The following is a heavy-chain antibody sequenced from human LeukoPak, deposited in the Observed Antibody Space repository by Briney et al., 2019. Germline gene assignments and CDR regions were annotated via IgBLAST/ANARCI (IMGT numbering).Heavy chain of an antibody. CDR1: GGSISSSSYY. J-gene: IGHJ6*04. V-gene: IGHV4-39*07. CDR2: IYYSGST. Sequence: SETLSLTCTVSGGSISSSSYYWGWIRQPPGKGLEWIGSIYYSGSTYYNPSLKSRVTISVDTSKNQFSLKLSSVTAADTAVYYCARDRGVGAVGSMDVWGKGTTVTISP. CDR3: ARDRGVGAVGSMDV. D-gene: IGHD1-26*01.